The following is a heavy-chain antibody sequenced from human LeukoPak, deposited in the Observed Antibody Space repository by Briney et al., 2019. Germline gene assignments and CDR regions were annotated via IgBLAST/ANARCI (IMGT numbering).Heavy chain of an antibody. Sequence: GGSLRLSCAASGLTFSSYSMHWVRQAPGKGLEWVAVISYDGSNKYYADSVKGRFTISRDNSKNTLYLQMNSLRAEDTAVYYCARSSGSYSHEFFQHWGQGTLVTVSS. CDR3: ARSSGSYSHEFFQH. CDR2: ISYDGSNK. CDR1: GLTFSSYS. D-gene: IGHD1-26*01. V-gene: IGHV3-30*01. J-gene: IGHJ1*01.